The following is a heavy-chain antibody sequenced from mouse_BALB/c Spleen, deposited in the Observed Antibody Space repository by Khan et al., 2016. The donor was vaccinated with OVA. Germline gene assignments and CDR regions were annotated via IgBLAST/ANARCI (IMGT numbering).Heavy chain of an antibody. Sequence: EVELVESGGGLVKPGGSLKLSCAASGFTFSIYAMSWVRQTPEKRLEWVASISSGGSTYYPDSVKGRFTISRDNARNILYLQMSSLRSEDTAKYYCSRGDYHGRGYFDVWGAGTTVTVSS. CDR1: GFTFSIYA. V-gene: IGHV5-6-5*01. D-gene: IGHD1-2*01. CDR3: SRGDYHGRGYFDV. J-gene: IGHJ1*01. CDR2: ISSGGST.